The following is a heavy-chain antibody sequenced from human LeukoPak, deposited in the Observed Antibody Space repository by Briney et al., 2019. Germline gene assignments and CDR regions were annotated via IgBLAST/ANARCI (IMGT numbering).Heavy chain of an antibody. Sequence: GGSLRLSCAASGFTFSSYSMNWVRQAPGKGLEWVSYISSSSSTIYYADSVKGRFTISRDNAKNSLYLQMNSLRAEDTAVYYCARDKVDESGDYYFDYWGQGTLVTVSS. V-gene: IGHV3-48*01. CDR1: GFTFSSYS. J-gene: IGHJ4*02. CDR3: ARDKVDESGDYYFDY. CDR2: ISSSSSTI. D-gene: IGHD4-17*01.